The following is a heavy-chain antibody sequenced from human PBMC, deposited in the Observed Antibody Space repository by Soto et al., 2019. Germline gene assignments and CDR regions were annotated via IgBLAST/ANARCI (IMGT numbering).Heavy chain of an antibody. V-gene: IGHV4-39*01. D-gene: IGHD3-22*01. Sequence: QLQLQELGPGLVKPSGTVSLTSTVSGGSISSSSYYWGRIRQPPGKGLEWIGSIYYSGSTYYNPSLKSRVTISVDTSKNQFSLKLSSVTAADTAVYYCARLKNYYDSSGYYFRRWYYFDYWGQGTLVTVSS. CDR2: IYYSGST. CDR3: ARLKNYYDSSGYYFRRWYYFDY. CDR1: GGSISSSSYY. J-gene: IGHJ4*02.